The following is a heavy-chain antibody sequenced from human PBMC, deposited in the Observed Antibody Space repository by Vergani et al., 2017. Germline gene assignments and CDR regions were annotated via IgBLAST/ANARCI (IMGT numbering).Heavy chain of an antibody. CDR1: GFTFSDYY. CDR2: ISSSSSYI. CDR3: ARGQDSYDYVWGSYRNLFDY. J-gene: IGHJ4*02. D-gene: IGHD3-16*02. Sequence: QVQLVESGGGLVKPGGSLRLSCAASGFTFSDYYMSWIRQAPGKGLEWVSYISSSSSYIYYADSVKGRFTISRDNAKNSLYLQMNSLRAEDTAVYYCARGQDSYDYVWGSYRNLFDYWGQGTLVTVSS. V-gene: IGHV3-11*06.